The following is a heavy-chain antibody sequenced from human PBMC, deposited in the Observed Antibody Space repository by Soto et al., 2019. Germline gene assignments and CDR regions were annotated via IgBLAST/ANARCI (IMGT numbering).Heavy chain of an antibody. D-gene: IGHD5-12*01. CDR2: INPSGGST. V-gene: IGHV1-46*01. Sequence: ASVKVSCKASGYTFTSYFIHWVRQAPGQGLEWMGIINPSGGSTSYAQKFQGRVTMTRDTSTSTVYMELSSLRSEDTAVYYCARFSRYVDIVATTNYGMDVWGQGTTVTVSS. J-gene: IGHJ6*02. CDR3: ARFSRYVDIVATTNYGMDV. CDR1: GYTFTSYF.